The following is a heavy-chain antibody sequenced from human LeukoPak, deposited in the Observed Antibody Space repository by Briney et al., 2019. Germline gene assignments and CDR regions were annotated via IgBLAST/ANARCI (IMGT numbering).Heavy chain of an antibody. D-gene: IGHD3-3*01. CDR2: INPNSGGT. CDR1: GYTFTGYY. CDR3: AREVRVVDFWSGYWSSWRWFDP. J-gene: IGHJ5*02. Sequence: ASVKVSCKASGYTFTGYYMHWVRQAPGQGLEWMGWINPNSGGTNYAQKFQGRVTMTRDTSISTAYMELSRLRSDDTAVYYCAREVRVVDFWSGYWSSWRWFDPWGQGTLVTVSS. V-gene: IGHV1-2*02.